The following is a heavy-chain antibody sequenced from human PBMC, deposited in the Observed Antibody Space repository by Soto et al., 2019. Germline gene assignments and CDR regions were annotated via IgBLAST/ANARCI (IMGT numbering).Heavy chain of an antibody. CDR2: IYHSGST. Sequence: SETLSLTCAVSGGSISSSNWWSWVRQPPGKGLEWTGEIYHSGSTNYNPSLKSRATISVDKSKNQFSLKLSSVTAADTAVYYCARVSGSYYYGMDVWGQGTTVTVSS. J-gene: IGHJ6*02. D-gene: IGHD1-26*01. CDR1: GGSISSSNW. V-gene: IGHV4-4*02. CDR3: ARVSGSYYYGMDV.